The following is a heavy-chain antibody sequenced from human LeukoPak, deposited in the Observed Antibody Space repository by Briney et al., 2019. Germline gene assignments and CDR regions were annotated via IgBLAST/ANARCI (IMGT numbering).Heavy chain of an antibody. CDR3: AKVPDYCSGTSCYSPLDS. J-gene: IGHJ4*02. CDR2: ISGNAYST. Sequence: GGSLRPSCAASGFTFPTYAMSWVRRAPGKGLEWVSAISGNAYSTYYTDSVKGRFTISRDNSKNTLYLQIHSLRAEDTAVYYCAKVPDYCSGTSCYSPLDSWGQGTLVTVSS. V-gene: IGHV3-23*01. D-gene: IGHD2-15*01. CDR1: GFTFPTYA.